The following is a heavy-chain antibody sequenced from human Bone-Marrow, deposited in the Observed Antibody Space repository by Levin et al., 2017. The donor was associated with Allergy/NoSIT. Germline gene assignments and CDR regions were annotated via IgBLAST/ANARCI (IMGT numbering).Heavy chain of an antibody. V-gene: IGHV4-61*01. J-gene: IGHJ2*01. CDR1: GGSVSSASDY. Sequence: PSQTLSLTCTVSGGSVSSASDYWSWVRQPPGKGLEWIGYISYSGSTNYNPSLKSRVTMSVDTSKNQFSLKLSSLTAADTAVYFCARGSTNYISWYFDLWGRGTLVTVSS. D-gene: IGHD4/OR15-4a*01. CDR3: ARGSTNYISWYFDL. CDR2: ISYSGST.